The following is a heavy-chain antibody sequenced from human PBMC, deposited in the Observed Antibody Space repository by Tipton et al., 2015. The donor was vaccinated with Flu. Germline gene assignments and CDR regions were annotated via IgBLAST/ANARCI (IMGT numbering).Heavy chain of an antibody. CDR1: GESISNDDYY. CDR3: MARAGRERNY. V-gene: IGHV4-31*07. CDR2: VHSTGTT. J-gene: IGHJ4*02. Sequence: LRLSCSVSGESISNDDYYWSWIRQFPDKGLEWIGYVHSTGTTHYNPSVEGRLTMSRDSSKNQFFLLLHSMTAADAAVYYCMARAGRERNYWGRGAQVTVSS. D-gene: IGHD5-24*01.